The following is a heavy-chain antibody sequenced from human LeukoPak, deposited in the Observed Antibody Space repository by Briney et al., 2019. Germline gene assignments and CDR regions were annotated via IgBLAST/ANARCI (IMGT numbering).Heavy chain of an antibody. D-gene: IGHD3-3*01. J-gene: IGHJ3*02. CDR1: GGSISSSNW. Sequence: PSGTLSLTCAVSGGSISSSNWWSWVRQPPGKGLEWIGEIYHSGSTNYNPSLKSRVTISVDKSKNQFSLKLSSVTAADTAVYYCARDQDDFWSGYHDAFDIWGQGTMVTVSS. CDR2: IYHSGST. V-gene: IGHV4-4*02. CDR3: ARDQDDFWSGYHDAFDI.